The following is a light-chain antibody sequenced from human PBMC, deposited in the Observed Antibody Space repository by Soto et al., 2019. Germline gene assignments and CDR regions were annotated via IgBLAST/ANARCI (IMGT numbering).Light chain of an antibody. CDR3: GAYTSADAPFV. V-gene: IGLV2-14*03. J-gene: IGLJ1*01. Sequence: QSALAQPSSVSGSPGQSIPPSCTGTSTNVRGYNYVSWYHHHAGKGPKLIIYDVNNRAAGVSDRFSGSKSGNKASLAISNLEAEDESVYYCGAYTSADAPFVFGTGTKVTVL. CDR1: STNVRGYNY. CDR2: DVN.